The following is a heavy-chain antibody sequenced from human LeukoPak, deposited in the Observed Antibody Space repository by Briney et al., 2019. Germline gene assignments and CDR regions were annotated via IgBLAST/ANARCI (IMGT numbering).Heavy chain of an antibody. V-gene: IGHV3-23*01. Sequence: TGGSLRLSCAASGFTFSSYAMSWVRQAPGKGLEWVSAISGSGGSTYNADSVKGRFTISRDNSKNTLYLQMNSLRAEDTAVYYCARVSRDFYSNYYYYYGMDVWGQGTTVTVSS. D-gene: IGHD4-11*01. CDR1: GFTFSSYA. CDR2: ISGSGGST. CDR3: ARVSRDFYSNYYYYYGMDV. J-gene: IGHJ6*02.